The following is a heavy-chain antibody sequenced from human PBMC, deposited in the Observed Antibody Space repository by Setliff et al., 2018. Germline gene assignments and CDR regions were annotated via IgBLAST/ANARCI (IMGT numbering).Heavy chain of an antibody. D-gene: IGHD5-12*01. Sequence: ASVKVSCKASGGTFSSYGISWVRQAPGQGLEWMGWISPYSGESNYAQKFQDRLTVTADTSTKTIYMELRSLTSDDTAIYYCTRGPGPNVVVAMPFDRWGQGTLVTVSS. J-gene: IGHJ4*02. CDR2: ISPYSGES. CDR3: TRGPGPNVVVAMPFDR. CDR1: GGTFSSYG. V-gene: IGHV1-18*01.